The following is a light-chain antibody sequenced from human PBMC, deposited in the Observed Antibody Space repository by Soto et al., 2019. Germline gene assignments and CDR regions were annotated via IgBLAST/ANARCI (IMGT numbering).Light chain of an antibody. CDR1: SSNVGGDI. Sequence: QSVLTQPPSASATPGQRVTISCSGSSSNVGGDIVFWYQQLPGTAPKLLIYRNNQRPSGVPDRFSGSKSCTSASLAISGRRSDDEDDDYCAAWDHSLSGWMIGGGTKLTVL. CDR2: RNN. CDR3: AAWDHSLSGWM. J-gene: IGLJ3*02. V-gene: IGLV1-47*01.